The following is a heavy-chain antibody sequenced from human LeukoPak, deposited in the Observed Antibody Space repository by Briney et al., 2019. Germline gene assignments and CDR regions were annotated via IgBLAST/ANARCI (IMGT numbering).Heavy chain of an antibody. J-gene: IGHJ4*02. D-gene: IGHD3-10*01. CDR1: GFTVSSNY. CDR2: IYGGGAP. Sequence: PGGSLRLSCAASGFTVSSNYVNWVRQAPGKGLEWVSVIYGGGAPYYADSVKGRFTISRDNSKNTLYLQMNSLRAEDPAVYYCARDFSYGSGSYSYYFDYWGQGTLVTVSS. V-gene: IGHV3-66*01. CDR3: ARDFSYGSGSYSYYFDY.